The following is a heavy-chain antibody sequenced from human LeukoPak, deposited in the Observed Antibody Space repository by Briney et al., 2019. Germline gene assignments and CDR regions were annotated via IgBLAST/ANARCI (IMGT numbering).Heavy chain of an antibody. V-gene: IGHV1-18*01. CDR2: ISPYNGNT. CDR1: GYTFTSYG. D-gene: IGHD3-10*01. CDR3: ARDPGGRRAFDY. J-gene: IGHJ4*02. Sequence: ASVKVSCKAPGYTFTSYGISWVRQAPGQGLEWMGWISPYNGNTNYAQKLQGRVTMTTDTSTSTAYMELRSLRSDDTAVYYCARDPGGRRAFDYWGQGTLVTVSS.